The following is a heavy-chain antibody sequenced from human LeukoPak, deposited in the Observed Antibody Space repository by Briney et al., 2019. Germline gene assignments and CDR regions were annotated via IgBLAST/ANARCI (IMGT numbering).Heavy chain of an antibody. CDR3: VRDNEYYYYYGMDV. Sequence: PGGSLRLSCAASGFTVSSNYMSWVRQAPGKGLEWVSVIYSGGSTYYADSVKGRFTISRDNSKNTLYLQMNSLRAEDTAVYYCVRDNEYYYYYGMDVWGQGTTVTVSS. CDR2: IYSGGST. J-gene: IGHJ6*02. V-gene: IGHV3-66*01. D-gene: IGHD1-1*01. CDR1: GFTVSSNY.